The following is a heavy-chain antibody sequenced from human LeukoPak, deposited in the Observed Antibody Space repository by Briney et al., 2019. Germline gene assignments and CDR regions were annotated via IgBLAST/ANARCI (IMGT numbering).Heavy chain of an antibody. CDR2: FDPEDGET. CDR3: ATDALPPPTSFWSGYWRAFDY. J-gene: IGHJ4*02. Sequence: ASVKVSCKVSGYTLTELSMHWVRQAPGKGLEWMGGFDPEDGETIYAQKFQGRVTMTEDTFTDTAYMELSSLRSEDTAVYYCATDALPPPTSFWSGYWRAFDYWGQGTLVTVSS. D-gene: IGHD3-3*01. V-gene: IGHV1-24*01. CDR1: GYTLTELS.